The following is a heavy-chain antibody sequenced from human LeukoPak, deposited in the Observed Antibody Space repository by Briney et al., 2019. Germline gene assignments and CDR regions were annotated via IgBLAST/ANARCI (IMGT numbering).Heavy chain of an antibody. D-gene: IGHD6-6*01. J-gene: IGHJ6*03. Sequence: GGSLRLSCAASGFTFSKFPMTWVRQAPGKGLEWVSAISGSGGTIYYADSVKGRFTISRDNSKNTLYLQMNGLRADDTAVYYCAKVARDGSSSVYYYYYYMDVWGKGTTVTVSS. CDR1: GFTFSKFP. V-gene: IGHV3-23*01. CDR3: AKVARDGSSSVYYYYYYMDV. CDR2: ISGSGGTI.